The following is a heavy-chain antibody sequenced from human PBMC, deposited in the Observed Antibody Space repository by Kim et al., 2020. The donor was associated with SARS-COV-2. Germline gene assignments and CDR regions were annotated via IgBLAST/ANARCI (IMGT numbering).Heavy chain of an antibody. J-gene: IGHJ4*01. CDR3: ATKEYKTLWWPSFDY. Sequence: SETLSLTCVVSGGSIGGYRWWSWVRQPPGKGLEWIGEIHHSGASNDNPSLRSRLTISVDKSNNHFSLNLNSVTAADTTVYYCATKEYKTLWWPSFDYWGQGILVTVSS. D-gene: IGHD3-10*01. V-gene: IGHV4-4*02. CDR1: GGSIGGYRW. CDR2: IHHSGAS.